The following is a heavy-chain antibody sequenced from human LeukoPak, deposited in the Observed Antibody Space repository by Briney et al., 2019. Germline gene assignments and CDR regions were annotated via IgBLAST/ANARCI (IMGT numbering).Heavy chain of an antibody. D-gene: IGHD3-10*01. CDR1: GFTFSSYS. CDR2: ISSSSSTI. V-gene: IGHV3-48*04. CDR3: ARDGYYYGKGY. J-gene: IGHJ4*02. Sequence: GGSLRLSCAASGFTFSSYSMNWVRQAPGKGLEWVSYISSSSSTIYYADSVKGRFTISRDNAKNSLYLQMNSLRAEDTAVYYCARDGYYYGKGYWGQGTLVTVSS.